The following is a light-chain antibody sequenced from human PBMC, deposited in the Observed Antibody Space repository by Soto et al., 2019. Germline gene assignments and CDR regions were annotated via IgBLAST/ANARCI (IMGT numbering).Light chain of an antibody. CDR3: ASYASSNTVL. J-gene: IGLJ2*01. V-gene: IGLV2-14*03. CDR2: DVS. Sequence: QSALTQPASVSGSPGQSITISCTGTSSDIGGYNYVSWYQQHPGKAPKLMIYDVSDRPSGVSNRFSGSKSGNTASLTISGLQAEDEADYYCASYASSNTVLFRGGTKLTVL. CDR1: SSDIGGYNY.